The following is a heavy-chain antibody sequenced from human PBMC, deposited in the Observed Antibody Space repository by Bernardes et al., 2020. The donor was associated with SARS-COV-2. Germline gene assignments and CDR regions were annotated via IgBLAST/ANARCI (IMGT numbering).Heavy chain of an antibody. V-gene: IGHV4-39*01. Sequence: SETLSLTCTVSGGSISTSSYYWGWIRQPPGMGLEWIGSMYSSGSTYYTSSLKNQITISVDTSKNQFSLRLSSVTAADTAVYYCARHPPTYKWKGGYIDYWGQGTLVTVSS. CDR2: MYSSGST. J-gene: IGHJ4*02. D-gene: IGHD1-20*01. CDR3: ARHPPTYKWKGGYIDY. CDR1: GGSISTSSYY.